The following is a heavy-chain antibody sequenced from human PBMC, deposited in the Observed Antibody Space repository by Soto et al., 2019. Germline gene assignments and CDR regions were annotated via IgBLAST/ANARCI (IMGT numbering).Heavy chain of an antibody. J-gene: IGHJ6*02. CDR1: GYTFTSYG. CDR2: ISAYNGNT. V-gene: IGHV1-18*01. Sequence: QVQLVQSGAEVKKPGASVKVSCKASGYTFTSYGISWVRQAPGQGLEWMGWISAYNGNTNYAQKLQGRVTMTTDTATSTXXMXLXXLRSDDTAVYYCARDNYGGSSWYAPNYYYYYGMDVWGQGTTVTVSS. D-gene: IGHD6-13*01. CDR3: ARDNYGGSSWYAPNYYYYYGMDV.